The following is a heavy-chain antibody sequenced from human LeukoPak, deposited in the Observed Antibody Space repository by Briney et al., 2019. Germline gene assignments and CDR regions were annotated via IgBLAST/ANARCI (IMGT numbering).Heavy chain of an antibody. CDR3: AKDDLDY. V-gene: IGHV3-30*18. J-gene: IGHJ4*02. Sequence: GRSLRLSCAASGFTFSSYGMHWVRQAPGKGLEWVAVISYDGSNKYYADSVKGRFTISRDNSKNTLYLQMNSLRAEDTAVYYCAKDDLDYWGQGTLVTVSS. CDR2: ISYDGSNK. CDR1: GFTFSSYG.